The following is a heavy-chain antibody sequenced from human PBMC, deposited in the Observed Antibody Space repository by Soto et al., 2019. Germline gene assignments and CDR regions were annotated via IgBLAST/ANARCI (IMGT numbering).Heavy chain of an antibody. CDR1: CCCSISYS. V-gene: IGHV5-51*06. J-gene: IGHJ6*04. Sequence: LKIFCRGSCCCSISYSIVSVRQKPGKEREWMGSISPAYPETRYSPSFRGQVTWSADKSFSTAYLRWSSLKASDTTMYYCARPLLLPGAGGGGYDSYGLDVRRKRSTVTVSS. CDR2: ISPAYPET. D-gene: IGHD6-19*01. CDR3: ARPLLLPGAGGGGYDSYGLDV.